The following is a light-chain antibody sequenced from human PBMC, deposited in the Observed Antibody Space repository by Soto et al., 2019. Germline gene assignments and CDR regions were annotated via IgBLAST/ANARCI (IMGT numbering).Light chain of an antibody. CDR3: SSYTTRNTEV. Sequence: QSVLTQPASVSGSPGQSISISCIGTSSDVGAFNYVSWYQHHPGKAPQLIIYDVTSRPSGVSNRFSASKSGNTASLTISGLQVEDLADYYCSSYTTRNTEVFGTGTKV. V-gene: IGLV2-14*03. CDR2: DVT. CDR1: SSDVGAFNY. J-gene: IGLJ1*01.